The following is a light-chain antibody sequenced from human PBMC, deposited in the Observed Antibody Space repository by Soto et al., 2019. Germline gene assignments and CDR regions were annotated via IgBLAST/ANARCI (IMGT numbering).Light chain of an antibody. J-gene: IGKJ5*01. V-gene: IGKV1-39*01. CDR2: SAS. CDR1: QSIAGY. Sequence: DIQMTQSPSSLSASVGDRVTITCRASQSIAGYLSWYQQRPGKAPKFLIYSASSLQRGVPSRFSGSGSGTDFSLTINGLQPEDFATYFCQQSFSVPITFGQGTRLAI. CDR3: QQSFSVPIT.